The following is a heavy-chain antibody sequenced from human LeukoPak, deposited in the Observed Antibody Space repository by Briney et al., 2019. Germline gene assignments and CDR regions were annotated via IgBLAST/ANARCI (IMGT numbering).Heavy chain of an antibody. CDR2: IYSDGSST. D-gene: IGHD3-10*01. V-gene: IGHV3-74*01. CDR1: GFPFSSYW. CDR3: ARALDGSGSRSFDY. J-gene: IGHJ4*02. Sequence: GGSLRLSCVASGFPFSSYWMHWVRQAPGKGLVWVSRIYSDGSSTNYADSVKGRFTISRDNSKNTLYLQMNSLRAEDTAVYYCARALDGSGSRSFDYWGQGTLVTVSS.